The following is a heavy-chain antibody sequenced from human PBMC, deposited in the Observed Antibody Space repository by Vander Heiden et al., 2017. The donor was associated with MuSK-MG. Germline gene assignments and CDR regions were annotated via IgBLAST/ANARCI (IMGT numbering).Heavy chain of an antibody. CDR2: IYYSGST. D-gene: IGHD3-22*01. CDR1: GGSISSSSYY. Sequence: QLQLQESGPGLVKPSETLSLTCTVSGGSISSSSYYWGWIRQPPGKGLEWIGSIYYSGSTYYNPSLKSRVTISVDTSKNQFSLKLSSVTAADTAVYYCARIHSSGYYYSPLVDYWGHGTLVTVSS. CDR3: ARIHSSGYYYSPLVDY. J-gene: IGHJ4*01. V-gene: IGHV4-39*01.